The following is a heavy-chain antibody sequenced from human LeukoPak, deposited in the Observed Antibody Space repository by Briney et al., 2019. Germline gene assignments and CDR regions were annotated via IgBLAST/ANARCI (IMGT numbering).Heavy chain of an antibody. CDR1: GYTFTNYG. J-gene: IGHJ4*02. D-gene: IGHD3-22*01. CDR3: ARTGYYYDSSGYYPDYFDY. CDR2: INTYNGNT. Sequence: GASVKVSCKASGYTFTNYGITWMRQAPGQGLEWMGWINTYNGNTNYAQKLQGRVTITTDTSTSTAYMELRSLRSDDTAVFYCARTGYYYDSSGYYPDYFDYWGQGTLVTVSS. V-gene: IGHV1-18*01.